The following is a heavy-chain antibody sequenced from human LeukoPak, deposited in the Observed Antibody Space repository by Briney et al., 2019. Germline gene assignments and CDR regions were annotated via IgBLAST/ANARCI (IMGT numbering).Heavy chain of an antibody. CDR1: GGSISSYY. V-gene: IGHV4-59*01. D-gene: IGHD3-3*01. J-gene: IGHJ4*02. Sequence: PSETLSLTCTVSGGSISSYYWSWIRQPPGKGLEWIGYIYYSGSTSYNPSLKSRVTISVDTSKNQFSLKLSSVTAADTAVYYCASNELRIPYYFDYWGQGTLVTVSS. CDR3: ASNELRIPYYFDY. CDR2: IYYSGST.